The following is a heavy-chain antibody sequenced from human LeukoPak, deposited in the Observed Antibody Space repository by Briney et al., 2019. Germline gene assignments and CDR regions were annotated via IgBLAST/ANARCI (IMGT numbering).Heavy chain of an antibody. CDR2: IYYSGST. J-gene: IGHJ6*03. CDR3: ARDGSYGQYYYYYMDV. CDR1: GGSISSYY. Sequence: PSETLSLTCTVSGGSISSYYWSWIRQPPGKGLEWIGYIYYSGSTNYNPSLKSRVTISVDTSKNQFSLKLSSVTAADTAVYYCARDGSYGQYYYYYMDVWGKGTTVTVSS. D-gene: IGHD5-18*01. V-gene: IGHV4-59*01.